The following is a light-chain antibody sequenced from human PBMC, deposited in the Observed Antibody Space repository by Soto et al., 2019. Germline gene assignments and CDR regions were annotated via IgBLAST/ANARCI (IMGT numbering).Light chain of an antibody. Sequence: EIVMTQSPATLSVSPGESAILYCRASQSVRSNLAWYQQKPGQATRLLIYGASTRATGIPARFSGSGSGTEFTLTLSSLQSEDFAVSYCQHYNSWPSFTFGPGTRVDVK. CDR1: QSVRSN. CDR3: QHYNSWPSFT. J-gene: IGKJ3*01. V-gene: IGKV3-15*01. CDR2: GAS.